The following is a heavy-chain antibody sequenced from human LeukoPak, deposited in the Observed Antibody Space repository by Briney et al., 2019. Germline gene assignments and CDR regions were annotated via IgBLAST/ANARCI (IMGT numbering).Heavy chain of an antibody. Sequence: PSETLSLTCAVSGYSISSGYYWGWIRQPPGKGLEWIGTIHHSGSTYYNPSLRSRVTISIDTSNNQFSLKLASLTAADTALYYCAISPGLYHLSGPDWYFDVWGRGTLVTVSS. CDR3: AISPGLYHLSGPDWYFDV. CDR2: IHHSGST. D-gene: IGHD3-10*01. CDR1: GYSISSGYY. V-gene: IGHV4-38-2*01. J-gene: IGHJ2*01.